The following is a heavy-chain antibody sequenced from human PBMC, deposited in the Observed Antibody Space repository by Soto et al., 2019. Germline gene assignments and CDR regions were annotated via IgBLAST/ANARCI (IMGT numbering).Heavy chain of an antibody. D-gene: IGHD3-16*01. J-gene: IGHJ4*02. Sequence: EVQLLESGGGLVQPGGSLRLSCAASGFTFSSYAMSWVRQAPGKGLEWVSAISGSAGSTYYADSVKGRFTISRDNSKNPVYLQNNRLRAEETAVFYRTKGLGPDLPAGGEFDSWGQGTLVTVSS. V-gene: IGHV3-23*01. CDR1: GFTFSSYA. CDR2: ISGSAGST. CDR3: TKGLGPDLPAGGEFDS.